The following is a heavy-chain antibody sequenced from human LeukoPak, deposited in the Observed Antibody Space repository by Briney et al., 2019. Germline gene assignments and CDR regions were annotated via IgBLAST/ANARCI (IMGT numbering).Heavy chain of an antibody. CDR2: IYYSGST. V-gene: IGHV4-39*07. J-gene: IGHJ4*02. Sequence: SETLSLTCTVSGGSISSSSYYWGWIRQPPGKGLEWIGSIYYSGSTYYNPSLKSRVTISVDTSKNQFSLKLSSVTAADTAVYYCARGGRAVDGYNLDYWGQGTLVTVSS. D-gene: IGHD5-24*01. CDR1: GGSISSSSYY. CDR3: ARGGRAVDGYNLDY.